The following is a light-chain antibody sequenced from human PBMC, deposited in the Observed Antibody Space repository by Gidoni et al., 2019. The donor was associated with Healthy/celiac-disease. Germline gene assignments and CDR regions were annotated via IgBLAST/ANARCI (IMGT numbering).Light chain of an antibody. Sequence: AIQMTQSPSSLSASVGDRVTITCRASQGIRNDLGWYQQKPGKAPKLLIYAASSLQSGVPSRFSGSGSGIDFTRTISSLQPEDFATYYCLQDYNYPRTFGQGTKVEIK. J-gene: IGKJ1*01. CDR2: AAS. V-gene: IGKV1-6*01. CDR1: QGIRND. CDR3: LQDYNYPRT.